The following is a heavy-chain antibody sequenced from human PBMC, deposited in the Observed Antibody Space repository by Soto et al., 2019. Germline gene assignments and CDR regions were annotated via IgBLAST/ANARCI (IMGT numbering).Heavy chain of an antibody. Sequence: PGESLKISCKGSGYIFTSYWIGWVRQMPGKGLEWMGIIYPGDSDTRYSPSFQGQVTISADKSLGTAYLQWSSLKASDTAMYYCALRELYYDSSNYYSPWGQGTLVTVSS. CDR1: GYIFTSYW. CDR3: ALRELYYDSSNYYSP. J-gene: IGHJ5*02. CDR2: IYPGDSDT. D-gene: IGHD3-22*01. V-gene: IGHV5-51*01.